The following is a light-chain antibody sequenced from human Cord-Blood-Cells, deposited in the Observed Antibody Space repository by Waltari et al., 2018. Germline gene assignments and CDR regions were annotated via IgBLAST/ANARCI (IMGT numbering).Light chain of an antibody. V-gene: IGLV2-14*01. CDR2: EVS. J-gene: IGLJ2*01. CDR3: SSYTSSSTLV. CDR1: SSHVGGYNY. Sequence: QSALTQPASVSGSPGQSITISCTATSSHVGGYNYVSWYQQHPGKAPKLMIYEVSNRPSGVSNRFSGSKSGNTASLTISGLQAEDEADYYCSSYTSSSTLVFGGGTKLTVL.